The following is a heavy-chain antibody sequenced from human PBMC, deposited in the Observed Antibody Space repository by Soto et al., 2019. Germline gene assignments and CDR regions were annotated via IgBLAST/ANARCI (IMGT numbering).Heavy chain of an antibody. CDR2: IYYSGST. J-gene: IGHJ4*02. D-gene: IGHD2-15*01. CDR1: GGSISSSSYY. CDR3: ARGYCSGGSCYLLPFHFDY. V-gene: IGHV4-39*01. Sequence: PSETLSLTCTVSGGSISSSSYYWGWIRQPPGKGLEWIGSIYYSGSTYYNPSLKSRVTISVDPSKNQFSLKLSSVTAADTAVYYCARGYCSGGSCYLLPFHFDYWGQGTLVTVSS.